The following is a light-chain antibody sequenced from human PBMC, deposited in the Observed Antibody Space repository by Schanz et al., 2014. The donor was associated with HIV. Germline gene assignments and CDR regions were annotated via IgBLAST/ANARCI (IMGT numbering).Light chain of an antibody. V-gene: IGKV3-20*01. CDR2: DAS. CDR3: QHYGGSPAVT. CDR1: QSVSSN. Sequence: EIGLTQSPATLSMSPGERVTLSCRASQSVSSNLAWYQQKPGQAPRLLIYDASHRAPGVPPRFSGSGSGTDFTLTISRLEPEDFAVYYCQHYGGSPAVTFGGGTKVEIK. J-gene: IGKJ4*01.